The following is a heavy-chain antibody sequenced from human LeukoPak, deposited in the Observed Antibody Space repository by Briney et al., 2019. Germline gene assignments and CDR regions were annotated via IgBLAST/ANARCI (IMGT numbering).Heavy chain of an antibody. CDR2: INPNSGGT. CDR1: GYTFTGYY. CDR3: AKGSDRRNGRWTVDY. J-gene: IGHJ4*02. Sequence: ASVKVSCKASGYTFTGYYMHWVRQAPGQGLEWMGWINPNSGGTNYAQKFQGRVTMTRDTSISTAYMELSRLRSDDTAVYYCAKGSDRRNGRWTVDYWGQGTLVTVSS. V-gene: IGHV1-2*02. D-gene: IGHD5-24*01.